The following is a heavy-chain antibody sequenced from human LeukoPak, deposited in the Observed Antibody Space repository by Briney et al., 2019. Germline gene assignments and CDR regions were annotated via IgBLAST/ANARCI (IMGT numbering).Heavy chain of an antibody. V-gene: IGHV4-39*01. CDR1: SGSIISSTYY. D-gene: IGHD2/OR15-2a*01. CDR2: IYYTGST. CDR3: ASLKVPGHFDY. Sequence: SETLSLTCTVSSGSIISSTYYWGWIRQPPGKGLEWIANIYYTGSTYYNPSLKNRVTISVDTSKNQFSLKVMSLTAADTAVYYCASLKVPGHFDYWGQGTLVTVSS. J-gene: IGHJ4*02.